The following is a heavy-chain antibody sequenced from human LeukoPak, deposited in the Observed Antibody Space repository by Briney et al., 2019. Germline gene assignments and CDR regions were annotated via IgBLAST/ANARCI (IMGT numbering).Heavy chain of an antibody. CDR2: ISYDGSNK. CDR3: ARAHFRNDAFDI. V-gene: IGHV3-30*04. Sequence: GGSLRLSCAASGFTFSSYAMHWVRQAPGKGLEWVAVISYDGSNKYYADSVKSRFTISRDNSKNTLYLQMNSLRAEDTAVYYCARAHFRNDAFDIWGQGTMVTVSS. CDR1: GFTFSSYA. J-gene: IGHJ3*02. D-gene: IGHD3-3*02.